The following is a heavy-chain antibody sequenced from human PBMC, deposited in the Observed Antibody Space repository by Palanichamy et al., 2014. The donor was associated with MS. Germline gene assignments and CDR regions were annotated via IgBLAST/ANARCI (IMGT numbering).Heavy chain of an antibody. CDR1: GFIFNNYV. V-gene: IGHV3-23*04. Sequence: EVQLVESGGGLVQPGGSLRLACAASGFIFNNYVTSWVRQAPGKGLEWVSSISGSGSSTYYADSVKGRFTISTDNSKNTLYLQMNSLRAEDTAIYYCAKISGSGWRDYFDYWGQGTLVTVSS. CDR3: AKISGSGWRDYFDY. J-gene: IGHJ4*02. D-gene: IGHD6-25*01. CDR2: ISGSGSST.